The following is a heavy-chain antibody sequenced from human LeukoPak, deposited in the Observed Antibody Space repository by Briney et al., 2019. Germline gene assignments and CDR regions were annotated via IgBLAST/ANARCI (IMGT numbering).Heavy chain of an antibody. J-gene: IGHJ4*02. CDR3: ARDSHNWNDFTDFDY. D-gene: IGHD1-1*01. CDR2: INSDGSST. CDR1: GFTFSSYE. Sequence: PGGSLRLSCAASGFTFSSYEMNWVRQAPGKGLVWVSRINSDGSSTGYADSVKGRFTISRDNSKNTLYLQMNSLRAEDTAVYYCARDSHNWNDFTDFDYWGQGTLVTVSS. V-gene: IGHV3-74*01.